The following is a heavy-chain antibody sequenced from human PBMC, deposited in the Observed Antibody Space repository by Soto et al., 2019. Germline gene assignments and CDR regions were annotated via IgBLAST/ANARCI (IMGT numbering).Heavy chain of an antibody. CDR3: ARYGSGSYYAQAYYYYGMDV. D-gene: IGHD3-10*01. CDR1: GFTFSSYG. CDR2: IWYDGSNK. J-gene: IGHJ6*02. V-gene: IGHV3-33*01. Sequence: WGSLRLSCAASGFTFSSYGMHWVRQAPGKGLEWVAVIWYDGSNKYYADSVKGRFTISRDNSKNTLYLQMNSLRAEDTAVYYCARYGSGSYYAQAYYYYGMDVWGQGTTVTVSS.